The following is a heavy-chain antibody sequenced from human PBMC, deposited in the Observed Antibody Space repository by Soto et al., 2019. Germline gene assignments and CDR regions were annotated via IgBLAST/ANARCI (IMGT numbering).Heavy chain of an antibody. D-gene: IGHD3-10*01. Sequence: QVQLVQSGAEVKKPGASVKVSCKASGYTFTSYDINWVRQATGQGLEWMGWMNPNSGNTGYAQKFQGRVTMTRNTXMSVAXXELSSLRSEDTAVYYCARASITMVRGVIISSEIDPWGQGTLVTVSS. CDR2: MNPNSGNT. CDR3: ARASITMVRGVIISSEIDP. J-gene: IGHJ5*02. CDR1: GYTFTSYD. V-gene: IGHV1-8*01.